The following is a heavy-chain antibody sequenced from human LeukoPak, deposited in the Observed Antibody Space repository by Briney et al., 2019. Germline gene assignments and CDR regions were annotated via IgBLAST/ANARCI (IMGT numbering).Heavy chain of an antibody. Sequence: PGGSLRLSCAASGFTFGSYAMSWVRQAPGKGLEWVSAISGSGGSTYYADSVKGRFTISRDNSKNTLYLQMNSLRAEDTAVYYCAKRGSSGWYREEYYFDYWGQGTLVTVSS. V-gene: IGHV3-23*01. J-gene: IGHJ4*02. CDR1: GFTFGSYA. D-gene: IGHD6-19*01. CDR2: ISGSGGST. CDR3: AKRGSSGWYREEYYFDY.